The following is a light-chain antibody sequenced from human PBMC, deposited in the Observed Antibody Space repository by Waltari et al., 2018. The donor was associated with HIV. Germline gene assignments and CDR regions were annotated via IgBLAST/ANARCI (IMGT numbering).Light chain of an antibody. V-gene: IGLV2-23*03. CDR3: CSYAGSNTFV. CDR2: EGS. CDR1: NSDVGSYNL. Sequence: QSALTQPASVSGSPGQSITLSCTGTNSDVGSYNLFPWYQQHPGKAPKRMIYEGSKRPSGVSNRFSGSKSGNTASLTISGLQAEDEAHYYCCSYAGSNTFVFGTGTKVTVL. J-gene: IGLJ1*01.